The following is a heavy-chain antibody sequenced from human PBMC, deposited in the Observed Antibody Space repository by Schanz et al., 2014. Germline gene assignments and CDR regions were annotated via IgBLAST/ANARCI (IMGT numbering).Heavy chain of an antibody. CDR1: GYTFTSYS. V-gene: IGHV1-46*01. J-gene: IGHJ6*03. CDR3: AGTYCSSTSCYTGYYYMDA. Sequence: QVQLVQSGAEVKKPGASVKVSCKASGYTFTSYSMHWVRQAPGQGLEWMGIINPSGGGTSYALRFQDRITVTRDTSRSTVYMELSSLRSEDTAVYYCAGTYCSSTSCYTGYYYMDAWGKGTTVTVSS. D-gene: IGHD2-2*02. CDR2: INPSGGGT.